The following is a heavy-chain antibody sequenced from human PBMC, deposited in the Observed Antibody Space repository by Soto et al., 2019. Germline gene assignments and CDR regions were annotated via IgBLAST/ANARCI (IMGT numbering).Heavy chain of an antibody. CDR2: ISYDGSNK. J-gene: IGHJ4*02. CDR3: ARATITMVRGVQLDY. CDR1: GFTFSSYA. D-gene: IGHD3-10*01. Sequence: QVQLVESGGGVVQPGRSLRLSCAASGFTFSSYAMHWVRQAPGKGLEWVAVISYDGSNKYYADSVKGRFTISRDNSKNTLYLQMNSLRAEDTAVYYCARATITMVRGVQLDYWGQGTLVTVSS. V-gene: IGHV3-30-3*01.